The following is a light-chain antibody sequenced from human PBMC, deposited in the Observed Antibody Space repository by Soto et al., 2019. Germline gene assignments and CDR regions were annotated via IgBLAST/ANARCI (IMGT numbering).Light chain of an antibody. CDR3: CSSAGGGTYV. Sequence: QSVLTQPASVSGSPGQSIAISCTGTSSDVGSYDLVSWYQQHPGKAPKLMIYEVTKRPSGVSSRFSGSKSGNTASLTISGLQAEDYADYYSCSSAGGGTYVFGTGTKVTVL. CDR2: EVT. V-gene: IGLV2-23*02. CDR1: SSDVGSYDL. J-gene: IGLJ1*01.